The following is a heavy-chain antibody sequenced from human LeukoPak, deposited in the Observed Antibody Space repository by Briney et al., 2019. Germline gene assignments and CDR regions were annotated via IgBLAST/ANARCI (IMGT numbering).Heavy chain of an antibody. V-gene: IGHV1-18*01. Sequence: GASVKVSCKASGYTFTSYGITWGRQAPGQGLECMGWISPHNGYTNYVQNLQGRVTITTDTSKSTVYMEVGSLRSDDTAVYYCARGAVRGFKIDYWGQGTLVTVSS. J-gene: IGHJ4*02. CDR2: ISPHNGYT. CDR1: GYTFTSYG. CDR3: ARGAVRGFKIDY. D-gene: IGHD3-10*01.